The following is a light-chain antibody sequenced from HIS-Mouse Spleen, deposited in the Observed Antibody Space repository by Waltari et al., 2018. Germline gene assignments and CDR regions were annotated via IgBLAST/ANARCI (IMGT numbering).Light chain of an antibody. J-gene: IGLJ2*01. CDR2: EVS. V-gene: IGLV2-8*01. Sequence: QSALTQPPSASGSPGQSVTISCTGTSSDVGGYNYVSWYQQHPGKAPKLMIYEVSKRPSGVPDRCPGSKSGNTASLTVSGLQAEDEADYYCSSYAGSNNLVFGGGTKLTVL. CDR1: SSDVGGYNY. CDR3: SSYAGSNNLV.